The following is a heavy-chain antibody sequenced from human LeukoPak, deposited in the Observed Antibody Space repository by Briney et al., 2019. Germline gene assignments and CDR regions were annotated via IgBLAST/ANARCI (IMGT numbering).Heavy chain of an antibody. V-gene: IGHV1-46*01. CDR1: GYTFTSYY. J-gene: IGHJ4*02. CDR3: ARQEARGYLYEGLDY. D-gene: IGHD3-22*01. Sequence: ASVKVSCKASGYTFTSYYMHWVRQSPGQGLEWMGIINPSGGSTSYAQKFQGRVTMTRDMSTSTVYMELSSLRSEDTAVYSCARQEARGYLYEGLDYWGQGTLVTVSS. CDR2: INPSGGST.